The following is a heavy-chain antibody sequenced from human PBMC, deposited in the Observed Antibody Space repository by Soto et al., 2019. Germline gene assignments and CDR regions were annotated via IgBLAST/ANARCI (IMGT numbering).Heavy chain of an antibody. CDR1: GGSFSGYY. CDR3: AGDSSRTLNY. J-gene: IGHJ4*02. CDR2: INHSGST. D-gene: IGHD2-21*01. V-gene: IGHV4-34*01. Sequence: QVQLQQWGAGLLKPSETLSLTCAVYGGSFSGYYWSWIRQPPGKGLEWIGEINHSGSTNYNPSLKSRVPVSVDTSKNQFSLKLSSVTAADTAVYYCAGDSSRTLNYWGQGTLVTVSS.